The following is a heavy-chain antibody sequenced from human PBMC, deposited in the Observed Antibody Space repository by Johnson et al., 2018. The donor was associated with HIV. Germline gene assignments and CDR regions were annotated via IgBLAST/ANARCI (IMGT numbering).Heavy chain of an antibody. Sequence: VQLVESGGGLVQPGGSLRLSCAASGFTFDDYGMCWVRQAPGKGLEWVPGIDGNGGNKCSADSVKGRFTISRDNAKNSLYLQMNSLRAEDTAVYYCARLTWDQNRGWDAFDIWGQGTMVTVSS. CDR3: ARLTWDQNRGWDAFDI. D-gene: IGHD1-26*01. V-gene: IGHV3-20*04. CDR1: GFTFDDYG. CDR2: IDGNGGNK. J-gene: IGHJ3*02.